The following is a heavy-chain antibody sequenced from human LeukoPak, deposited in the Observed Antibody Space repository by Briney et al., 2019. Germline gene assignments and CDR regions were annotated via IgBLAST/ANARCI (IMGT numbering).Heavy chain of an antibody. CDR3: ARENTLRYFDWTYYYYYMDV. J-gene: IGHJ6*03. CDR1: GFTFSSYS. V-gene: IGHV3-30*03. CDR2: IPYDGSDK. Sequence: GGSLRLSCAASGFTFSSYSMNWVRQAPGKGLEWVTFIPYDGSDKYYADSVKGRFTISRDNSKNTLYLQMNNMRTEDTAVYYCARENTLRYFDWTYYYYYMDVWGKGTTVTISS. D-gene: IGHD3-9*01.